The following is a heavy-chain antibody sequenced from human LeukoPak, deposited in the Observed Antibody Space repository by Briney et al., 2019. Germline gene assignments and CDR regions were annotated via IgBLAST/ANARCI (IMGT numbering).Heavy chain of an antibody. D-gene: IGHD6-19*01. CDR2: ISGSGGST. V-gene: IGHV3-23*01. CDR3: AKRAFWGIAVAGSFDP. Sequence: GGSLRLSCAASGFTFSSYAMSWVRQAPGKGLEWVSAISGSGGSTYYADSVKGRFTISRDNSKNTLYLQMNSLRAEDTAVYYCAKRAFWGIAVAGSFDPWGQGTLVTVSS. J-gene: IGHJ5*02. CDR1: GFTFSSYA.